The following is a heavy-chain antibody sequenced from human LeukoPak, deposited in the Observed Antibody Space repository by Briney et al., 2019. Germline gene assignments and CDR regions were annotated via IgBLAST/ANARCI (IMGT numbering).Heavy chain of an antibody. V-gene: IGHV3-23*01. CDR2: ISGSGGST. J-gene: IGHJ6*03. CDR1: GFTFSSYG. D-gene: IGHD6-19*01. CDR3: ARSSGWYYYYYYMDV. Sequence: PGGSLRLSCAASGFTFSSYGMSWVRQAPGKGLEWVSAISGSGGSTYYADSVKGRFTISRDNSKNTLYLQMNSLRAEDTAVYYSARSSGWYYYYYYMDVWGKGTTVAVSS.